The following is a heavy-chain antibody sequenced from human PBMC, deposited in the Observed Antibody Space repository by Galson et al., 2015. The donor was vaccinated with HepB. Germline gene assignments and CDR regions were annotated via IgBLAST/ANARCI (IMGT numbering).Heavy chain of an antibody. CDR1: GFTFSSYG. Sequence: CAASGFTFSSYGMHWVRQAPGKGLEWVAFIRYDGSNKYYADSVKGRFTISRDNSKNTLYLQMNSLRAEDTAVYYCAKGRGYSYGSDYWGQGTLVTVSS. V-gene: IGHV3-30*02. CDR2: IRYDGSNK. D-gene: IGHD5-18*01. CDR3: AKGRGYSYGSDY. J-gene: IGHJ4*02.